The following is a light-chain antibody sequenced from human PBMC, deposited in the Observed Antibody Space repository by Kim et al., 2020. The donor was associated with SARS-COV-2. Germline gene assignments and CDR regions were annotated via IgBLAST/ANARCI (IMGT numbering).Light chain of an antibody. CDR1: RSNIGSNY. V-gene: IGLV1-47*01. Sequence: GQRVTISCSGSRSNIGSNYVYWYQQLPGTAPKLPIYRNNQRPSGVPDRFSGSKSGTSASLAISGLRSEDEADYYCAAWDDSLSGRVFGGGTQLTVL. J-gene: IGLJ3*02. CDR3: AAWDDSLSGRV. CDR2: RNN.